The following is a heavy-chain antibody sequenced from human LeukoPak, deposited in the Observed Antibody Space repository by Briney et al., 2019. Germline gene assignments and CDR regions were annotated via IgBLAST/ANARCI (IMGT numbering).Heavy chain of an antibody. CDR2: ISSSSSYI. CDR3: ARDHYYDSSGYYYGFDY. J-gene: IGHJ4*02. V-gene: IGHV3-21*01. CDR1: GFTFSSYS. D-gene: IGHD3-22*01. Sequence: GGSLRLSCAASGFTFSSYSMNWVRQAPGKWLEWVSSISSSSSYIYYADSVKGRFTISRDNAKNSLYLQMNSLRAEDTAVYYCARDHYYDSSGYYYGFDYWGQGTLVTVSS.